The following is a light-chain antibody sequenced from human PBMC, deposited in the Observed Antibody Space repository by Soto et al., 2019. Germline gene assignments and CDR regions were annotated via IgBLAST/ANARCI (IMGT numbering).Light chain of an antibody. J-gene: IGLJ1*01. V-gene: IGLV2-14*03. CDR2: DVS. CDR1: KSDIYTYDY. CDR3: SSYRRSNTLV. Sequence: QSALTQPASVSGSPGRSITSSCTGTKSDIYTYDYVSWYQQHPGKVPKLIIYDVSRRPSGVSNRFSGSKSGNTASLHISGLQAGDEADYYCSSYRRSNTLVFGTGTKVTVL.